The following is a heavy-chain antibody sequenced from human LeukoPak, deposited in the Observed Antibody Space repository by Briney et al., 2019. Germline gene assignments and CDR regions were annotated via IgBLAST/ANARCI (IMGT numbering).Heavy chain of an antibody. J-gene: IGHJ3*01. D-gene: IGHD2-15*01. CDR2: IGSSGLII. V-gene: IGHV3-48*04. CDR3: ARGISAVVPRAFDL. Sequence: PGGCLRLSCVASGFNFNNYSLNWVRQAPGKGLEWGSYIGSSGLIIYYADSVKGRLTISRDNAKNSLFLQMSSLRAEDTAVYYCARGISAVVPRAFDLWGQGPMVSVSS. CDR1: GFNFNNYS.